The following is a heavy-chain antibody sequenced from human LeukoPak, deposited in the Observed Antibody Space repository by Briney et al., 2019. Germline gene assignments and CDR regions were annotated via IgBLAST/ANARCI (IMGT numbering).Heavy chain of an antibody. D-gene: IGHD2-15*01. J-gene: IGHJ5*02. Sequence: GASLRLSCAASGFTFSDHYMDWVRQAPGKGLEWVGRTTNKANSYTTEYAASVKGRFTISRDDSKNSLYLQMNSLKTEDTAVYYCARESCSGGSCYSKGTWFDPWGQGTLVTVSS. V-gene: IGHV3-72*01. CDR2: TTNKANSYTT. CDR3: ARESCSGGSCYSKGTWFDP. CDR1: GFTFSDHY.